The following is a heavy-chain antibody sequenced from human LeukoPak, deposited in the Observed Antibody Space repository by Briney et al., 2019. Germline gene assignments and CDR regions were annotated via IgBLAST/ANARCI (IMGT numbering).Heavy chain of an antibody. J-gene: IGHJ6*03. CDR2: ISSSGSTI. CDR3: AKDGDTVSGTYYFDMDV. V-gene: IGHV3-48*03. D-gene: IGHD1-26*01. Sequence: SGGSLRLSCAASGFTFSSYEMNWVRQAPGKGLEWVSYISSSGSTIYYADSVKGRFTISRDNSRNTLYLQMNSLRAEDTALYYCAKDGDTVSGTYYFDMDVWGKGTTVTISS. CDR1: GFTFSSYE.